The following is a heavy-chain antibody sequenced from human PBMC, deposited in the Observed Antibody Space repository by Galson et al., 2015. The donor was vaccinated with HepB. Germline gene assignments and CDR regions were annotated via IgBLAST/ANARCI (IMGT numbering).Heavy chain of an antibody. CDR3: AREGGSGALDI. Sequence: SLRLSCAASGFTLSSSSMHWVRQAPGKGLVWVSRISSDGSITIYADSVKGRFTISRDNAKNTLYVQMNSPRAEDAAVYYCAREGGSGALDIWGQGTMVTVSS. CDR1: GFTLSSSS. V-gene: IGHV3-74*01. J-gene: IGHJ3*02. CDR2: ISSDGSIT. D-gene: IGHD3-10*01.